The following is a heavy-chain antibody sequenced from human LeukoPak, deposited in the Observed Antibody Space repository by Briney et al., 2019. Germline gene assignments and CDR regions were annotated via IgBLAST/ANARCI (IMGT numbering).Heavy chain of an antibody. Sequence: PGRSLRLSCAASGFTFDDYAMHWVRQAPGKGLEWVSGISWNSGSIGYADSVKDRFTISRDNAKNSLYLQMNSLRAEDTALYYCAKEAEYSSSSRPWFDPWGQGTLVTVSS. V-gene: IGHV3-9*01. CDR1: GFTFDDYA. J-gene: IGHJ5*02. CDR3: AKEAEYSSSSRPWFDP. CDR2: ISWNSGSI. D-gene: IGHD6-6*01.